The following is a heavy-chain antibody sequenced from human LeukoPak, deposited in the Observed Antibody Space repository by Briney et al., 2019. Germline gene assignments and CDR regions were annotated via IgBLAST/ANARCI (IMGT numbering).Heavy chain of an antibody. Sequence: ASAKVSCKASGYTFTGYDMHCVRQAPRPRLECMRRINPNSGGTNYEQKFQGRVTMTRDTSISTAYMELSRLRSDDTAVYYCARASYYYDSSGYYPLDDWGQGTPVTVSS. CDR3: ARASYYYDSSGYYPLDD. CDR1: GYTFTGYD. D-gene: IGHD3-22*01. CDR2: INPNSGGT. J-gene: IGHJ4*02. V-gene: IGHV1-2*06.